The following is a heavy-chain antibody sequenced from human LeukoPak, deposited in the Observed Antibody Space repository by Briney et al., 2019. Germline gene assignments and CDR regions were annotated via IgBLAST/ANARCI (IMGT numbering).Heavy chain of an antibody. D-gene: IGHD3-10*01. J-gene: IGHJ6*02. CDR3: AKDFYYGSEDYYYYGMDV. Sequence: PAGGSLRLSCAASGFTFSSYGMHWVRQAPGKGLEWVAVISYDGSNKYYADSVKGRSTISRDNSKNTLYLQMNSLRAEDTAVYYCAKDFYYGSEDYYYYGMDVWGQGTTVTVSS. CDR2: ISYDGSNK. CDR1: GFTFSSYG. V-gene: IGHV3-30*18.